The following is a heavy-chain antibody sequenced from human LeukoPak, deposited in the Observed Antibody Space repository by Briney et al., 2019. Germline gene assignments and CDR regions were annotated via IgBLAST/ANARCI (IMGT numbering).Heavy chain of an antibody. J-gene: IGHJ3*02. Sequence: PSETLSLTCTVSGGSISSYYWSWIRQPPGKGLEWIGYIYYSGSTNYNPSLKSRVTISVDTSKNQFSLKLSSVTAADTAVYYCARLAVAGTFPDAFDIWGQGTMVTVSS. CDR1: GGSISSYY. V-gene: IGHV4-59*08. D-gene: IGHD6-19*01. CDR2: IYYSGST. CDR3: ARLAVAGTFPDAFDI.